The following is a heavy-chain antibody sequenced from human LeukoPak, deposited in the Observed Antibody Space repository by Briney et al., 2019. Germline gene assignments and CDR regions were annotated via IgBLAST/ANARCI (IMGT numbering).Heavy chain of an antibody. CDR2: INPDGSAK. V-gene: IGHV3-7*01. D-gene: IGHD4-23*01. CDR1: KFIFSSHW. CDR3: ARGATYGGGDY. J-gene: IGHJ4*02. Sequence: GGSLRLSCEASKFIFSSHWMTWVRQAPGKGLEWVAMINPDGSAKYYADSVKGRFTISRDNAKNSLDLQMNSLRVDDTAVYHCARGATYGGGDYWGQGTLVTVSS.